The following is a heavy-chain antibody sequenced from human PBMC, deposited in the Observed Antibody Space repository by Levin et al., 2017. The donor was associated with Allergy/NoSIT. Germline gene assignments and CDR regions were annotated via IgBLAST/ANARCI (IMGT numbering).Heavy chain of an antibody. CDR1: GDSVSSDNAA. CDR2: TYYRSRSKWNY. J-gene: IGHJ4*02. D-gene: IGHD1-26*01. CDR3: ARTLGHIDS. V-gene: IGHV6-1*01. Sequence: SETLSLTCAISGDSVSSDNAAWNWIRQSPSRGLEWLGRTYYRSRSKWNYNYADAFKSRIIINPDTSKNQFSLQLKSVTLEDTAVYYCARTLGHIDSWGQGTLVTVSS.